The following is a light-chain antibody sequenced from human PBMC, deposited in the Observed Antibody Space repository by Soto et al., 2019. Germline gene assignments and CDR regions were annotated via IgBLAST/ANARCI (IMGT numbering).Light chain of an antibody. CDR3: QQSYSTPPIT. V-gene: IGKV1-5*03. Sequence: DIQMTQSPSIVSASVGDRVTITCRASQSISSWLAWYQQKPGKAPKILIYKASSLESGVPSRFSGSGSGTDFTLTISSLQPEDFATYYCQQSYSTPPITFGQGTRLEIK. CDR1: QSISSW. CDR2: KAS. J-gene: IGKJ5*01.